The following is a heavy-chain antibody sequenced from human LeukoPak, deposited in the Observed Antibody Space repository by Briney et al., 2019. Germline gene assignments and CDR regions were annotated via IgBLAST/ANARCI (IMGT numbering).Heavy chain of an antibody. V-gene: IGHV3-7*01. CDR1: GFTFSSYW. D-gene: IGHD5-18*01. CDR3: ARDMGIQLWPFDY. J-gene: IGHJ4*02. Sequence: GGSLRLSCAASGFTFSSYWMSWVRQAPGKGLEWVANIKQDGSEKYYVDSVKGRFTISRDNAKNSVYLQMNSLRAEDTAVYYCARDMGIQLWPFDYWGQGTLVTVSS. CDR2: IKQDGSEK.